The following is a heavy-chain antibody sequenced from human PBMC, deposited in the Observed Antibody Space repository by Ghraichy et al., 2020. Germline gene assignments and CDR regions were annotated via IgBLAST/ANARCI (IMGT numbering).Heavy chain of an antibody. CDR2: IRSSGSDT. Sequence: GESLNISCVASGFTFSSYAMNWVRQAPGKGLEWVSGIRSSGSDTYYADSVKGRFTISRDSSKNTLYLQMNSLRAEDTAVYYCAKGSITVIMSTSFDYWGQGTLVTVSS. D-gene: IGHD3-22*01. CDR3: AKGSITVIMSTSFDY. J-gene: IGHJ4*02. CDR1: GFTFSSYA. V-gene: IGHV3-23*01.